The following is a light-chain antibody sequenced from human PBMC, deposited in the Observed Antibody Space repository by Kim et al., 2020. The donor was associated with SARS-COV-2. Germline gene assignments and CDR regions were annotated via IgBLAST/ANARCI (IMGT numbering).Light chain of an antibody. V-gene: IGLV2-8*01. CDR3: SSYAGYSNFYV. CDR1: SNDVGGYPH. CDR2: DVT. Sequence: QSALTQPPSASGSPGQSVTISCTGTSNDVGGYPHVSWYQQHPGKAPKLLIYDVTKRPSGVPDRFAGSKSGNTASLTVSGLQAEDEADYYCSSYAGYSNFYVFGSGTKVTVL. J-gene: IGLJ1*01.